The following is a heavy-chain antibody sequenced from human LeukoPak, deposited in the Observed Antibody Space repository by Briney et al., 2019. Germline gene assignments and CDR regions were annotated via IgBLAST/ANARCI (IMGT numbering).Heavy chain of an antibody. CDR2: INHSGST. Sequence: SETLSLTCAVYGGSFSGYYWSWIRQPPGKGLEWIGEINHSGSTNYNPSLKSRVTMSVDTSKNQFSLKLSSVTAADTAVYYCARENAKWELLFYFDYWGQGTLVTVSS. V-gene: IGHV4-34*01. CDR3: ARENAKWELLFYFDY. J-gene: IGHJ4*02. D-gene: IGHD1-26*01. CDR1: GGSFSGYY.